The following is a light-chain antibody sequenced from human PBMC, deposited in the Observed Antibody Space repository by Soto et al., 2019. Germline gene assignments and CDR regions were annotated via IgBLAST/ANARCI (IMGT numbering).Light chain of an antibody. Sequence: EIVMMQSPVTLSVSPGERATLSCRASQSVSSNLAWYQQKPGQAPRLLIYDSSTRATGIPARFSGSGSGTEFTLTISSLQSEDFAVYYCQQYNSWPRTFGQGTKVDIK. CDR2: DSS. CDR3: QQYNSWPRT. V-gene: IGKV3-15*01. CDR1: QSVSSN. J-gene: IGKJ1*01.